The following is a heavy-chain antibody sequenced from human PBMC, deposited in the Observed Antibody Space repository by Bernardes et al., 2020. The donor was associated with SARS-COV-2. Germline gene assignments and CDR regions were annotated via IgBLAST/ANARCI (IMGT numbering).Heavy chain of an antibody. Sequence: ASVEVSCKASGYTFTAYDISWVRQATGQGLEWMGWMTPNSGNTGYAQKFQGRVTMTRDTSISTAYMELSSLTSDDTAVYFCAIIMVGPTNYYYYCGMDVWGQGTTVTVSS. CDR1: GYTFTAYD. J-gene: IGHJ6*02. CDR2: MTPNSGNT. D-gene: IGHD1-26*01. V-gene: IGHV1-8*01. CDR3: AIIMVGPTNYYYYCGMDV.